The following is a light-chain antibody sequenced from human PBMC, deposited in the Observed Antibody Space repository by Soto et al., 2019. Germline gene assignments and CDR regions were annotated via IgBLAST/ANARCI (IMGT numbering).Light chain of an antibody. CDR1: QSVSSY. Sequence: EIVLTQSPATLSLFPGERATLSCRASQSVSSYLAWYQQKPGQAPRLLMYAASNRATGIPARFSGSGSGTDFTLTISSLEPEDLAVYYCQHRSNFGGGTKVEIK. V-gene: IGKV3-11*01. CDR2: AAS. CDR3: QHRSN. J-gene: IGKJ4*01.